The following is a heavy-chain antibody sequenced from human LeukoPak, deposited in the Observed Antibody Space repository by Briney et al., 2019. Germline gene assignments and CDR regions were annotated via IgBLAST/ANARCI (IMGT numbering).Heavy chain of an antibody. Sequence: ASVKVSCKASGGTFSSYAISWVRQAPGQGLEWMGGIIPIFGTANYAQKFQGRVTITADESTSTAYMELSSLRSEDTAVYYCARDSPDIVATPLGYWGRGTLVTVSS. CDR1: GGTFSSYA. CDR2: IIPIFGTA. V-gene: IGHV1-69*01. D-gene: IGHD5-12*01. CDR3: ARDSPDIVATPLGY. J-gene: IGHJ4*02.